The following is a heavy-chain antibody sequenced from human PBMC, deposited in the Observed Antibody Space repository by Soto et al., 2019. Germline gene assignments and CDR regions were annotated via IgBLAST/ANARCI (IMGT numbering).Heavy chain of an antibody. Sequence: ASVKVSCKASGYTFTSYAMHWVRQAPGQRLEWMGWINAGNGNTKYSQKFQGRVTITRDTSASTAYMELSSLRSEDTAVHYCARDRAVTIFGVVIIGYYYGMDVWGQGTTVTVSS. V-gene: IGHV1-3*01. CDR1: GYTFTSYA. D-gene: IGHD3-3*01. CDR2: INAGNGNT. CDR3: ARDRAVTIFGVVIIGYYYGMDV. J-gene: IGHJ6*02.